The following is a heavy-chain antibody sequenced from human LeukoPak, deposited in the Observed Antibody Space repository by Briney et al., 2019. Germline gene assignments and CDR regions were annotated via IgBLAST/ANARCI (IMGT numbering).Heavy chain of an antibody. CDR3: ARDRWNDAYNGMDV. Sequence: SATLSLTCTVSGPSISSNYWSWIRQPPGKGLEWIGYIYHSGSTSYNPSLKSRVTFSVDTSKNQFSLKLNSVTAADTAVYYCARDRWNDAYNGMDVWGQGTTVTVSS. D-gene: IGHD1-1*01. V-gene: IGHV4-59*01. CDR2: IYHSGST. CDR1: GPSISSNY. J-gene: IGHJ6*02.